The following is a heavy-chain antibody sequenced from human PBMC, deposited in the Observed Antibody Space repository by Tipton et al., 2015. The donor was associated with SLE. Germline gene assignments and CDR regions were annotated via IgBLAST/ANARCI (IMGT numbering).Heavy chain of an antibody. CDR2: INHSGST. J-gene: IGHJ5*02. CDR1: GGSISSYY. Sequence: TLSLTCTVSGGSISSYYWSWIRQPPGKGLEWIGEINHSGSTNYNPSLKSRVTISVDTSKNQFSLKLSSVTAADTAVYYCARHLSVVNWFDPWGQGTLVTVSS. D-gene: IGHD2-15*01. V-gene: IGHV4-34*01. CDR3: ARHLSVVNWFDP.